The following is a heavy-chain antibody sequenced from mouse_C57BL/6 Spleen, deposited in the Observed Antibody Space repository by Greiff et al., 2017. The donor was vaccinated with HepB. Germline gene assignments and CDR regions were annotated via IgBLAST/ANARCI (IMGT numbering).Heavy chain of an antibody. CDR3: ARDPGHFDY. Sequence: VQLKESGPGLVKPSQSLSLTCSVTGYSITSGYYWNWIRQFPGNKLEWMGYISYDGSNNYNPSLKNRISITRDTSKNQFFLKLNSVTTEDTATYYCARDPGHFDYWGQGTTLTVSS. V-gene: IGHV3-6*01. J-gene: IGHJ2*01. CDR1: GYSITSGYY. CDR2: ISYDGSN.